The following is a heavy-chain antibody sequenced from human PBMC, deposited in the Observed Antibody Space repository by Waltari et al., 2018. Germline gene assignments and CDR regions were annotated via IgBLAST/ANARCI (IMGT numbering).Heavy chain of an antibody. Sequence: QVQLQESGPGLVKPSETLSLTCTVSGGSISGSFWSWIRQPPGQGLDWIGHIYSSGSTGGSTNYNPPLKSRVTISVDTSKNQFSLMLSSVTTADTAVYYGANYRVGRDWGQGTLVTVSS. CDR3: ANYRVGRD. CDR1: GGSISGSF. CDR2: IYSSGSTGGST. V-gene: IGHV4-59*03. J-gene: IGHJ4*02. D-gene: IGHD1-7*01.